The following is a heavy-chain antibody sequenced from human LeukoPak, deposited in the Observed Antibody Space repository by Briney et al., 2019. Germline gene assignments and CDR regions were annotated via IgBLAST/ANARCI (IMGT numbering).Heavy chain of an antibody. J-gene: IGHJ5*02. CDR1: GFTFSSYA. CDR2: ISGSGGST. Sequence: GGSLRLSCAASGFTFSSYAMSWVRQAPGKGLEWVSAISGSGGSTYYADSVKGRFTISRDNSKKTLHLQMKSLKAEDTAFYYCARPLLYYYGSETYFWFDLWGQGTLVTVSS. CDR3: ARPLLYYYGSETYFWFDL. V-gene: IGHV3-23*01. D-gene: IGHD3-10*01.